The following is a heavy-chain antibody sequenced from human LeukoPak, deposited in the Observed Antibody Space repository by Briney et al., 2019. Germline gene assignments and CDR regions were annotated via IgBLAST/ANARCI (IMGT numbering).Heavy chain of an antibody. V-gene: IGHV1-69*05. CDR1: GGTFSSYA. J-gene: IGHJ4*02. D-gene: IGHD2-15*01. CDR2: IIPIFGTA. CDR3: ALLCGGGSCYSAY. Sequence: SVKVSFKASGGTFSSYAISWVRQAPGQGLEWMGRIIPIFGTANYAQKFQGRVTITTDESTSTAYMELSSLRSEDTAVYYCALLCGGGSCYSAYWGQGTLVTVSS.